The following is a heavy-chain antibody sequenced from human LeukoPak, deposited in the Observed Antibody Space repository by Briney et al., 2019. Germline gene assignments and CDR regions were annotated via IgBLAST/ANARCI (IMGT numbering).Heavy chain of an antibody. CDR3: AREASSGWSTLYYFDY. CDR1: GFTFSSYS. CDR2: ISSSSSTI. D-gene: IGHD6-19*01. V-gene: IGHV3-48*01. J-gene: IGHJ4*02. Sequence: GGSLRLSCAASGFTFSSYSMNWVRQAPGKGLEWVSYISSSSSTIYYADSAKGRFTISRDNSKNTLYLQMNSLRAEDTAVYYCAREASSGWSTLYYFDYWGQGTLVTVSS.